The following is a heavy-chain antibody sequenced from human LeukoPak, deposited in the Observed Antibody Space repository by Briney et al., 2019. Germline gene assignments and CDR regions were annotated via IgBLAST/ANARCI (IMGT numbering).Heavy chain of an antibody. V-gene: IGHV4-59*01. CDR3: ARAVVYYYDSSGYYYYYYYYMDV. CDR1: GGSISSYY. D-gene: IGHD3-22*01. Sequence: TSETLSLTCTVSGGSISSYYWSWSRQPPGRGLEWIGYIYYSGSTNYNPSLKSRVTISVDTSKNQFSLKLSSVTAADTAVYYCARAVVYYYDSSGYYYYYYYYMDVWGKGTTVTVSS. J-gene: IGHJ6*03. CDR2: IYYSGST.